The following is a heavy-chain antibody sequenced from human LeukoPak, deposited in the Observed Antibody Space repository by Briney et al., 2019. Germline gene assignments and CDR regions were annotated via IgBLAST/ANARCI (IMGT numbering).Heavy chain of an antibody. V-gene: IGHV4-39*07. CDR2: IYYTGST. CDR3: ARGSYPGWYSGEFDY. Sequence: SETLSLTCSVSGGSISSSSYYWGWIRQPPGKGLEWIGNIYYTGSTYYNPSLESRVTISVDTSKNQFSLKLDSVTAADTAVYYCARGSYPGWYSGEFDYWGQGTLVTVSS. CDR1: GGSISSSSYY. J-gene: IGHJ4*02. D-gene: IGHD6-19*01.